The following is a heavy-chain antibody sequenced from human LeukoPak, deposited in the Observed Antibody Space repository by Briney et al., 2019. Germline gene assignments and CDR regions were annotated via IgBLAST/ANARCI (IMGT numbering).Heavy chain of an antibody. V-gene: IGHV4-4*02. CDR1: GDSITSHNW. D-gene: IGHD3-10*01. Sequence: SETLSLTCAVSGDSITSHNWWSWVRQSPGKGLEWIGEIYHSGTTDYSPSLKSRVTISVDKSKNQLSLRLTSVTAADTAVYFCASCLFDYYYFDQWGQGTLVTVSS. CDR3: ASCLFDYYYFDQ. J-gene: IGHJ4*02. CDR2: IYHSGTT.